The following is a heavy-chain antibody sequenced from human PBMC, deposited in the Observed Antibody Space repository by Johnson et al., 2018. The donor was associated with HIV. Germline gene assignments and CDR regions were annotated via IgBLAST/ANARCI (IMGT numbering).Heavy chain of an antibody. D-gene: IGHD3-22*01. CDR2: ISNSGSSV. J-gene: IGHJ3*02. CDR3: ARDSYDISGQQHDAFDI. V-gene: IGHV3-11*04. Sequence: QVQLLESGGGLVKPGGSLRLSCAASGFTFNDYYMSWIRQAPGKGLEWVSYISNSGSSVYYADSVKGRFNISRDNAKNSLYLQMNSLRAEDTAVYYCARDSYDISGQQHDAFDIWGQGTMVTVSS. CDR1: GFTFNDYY.